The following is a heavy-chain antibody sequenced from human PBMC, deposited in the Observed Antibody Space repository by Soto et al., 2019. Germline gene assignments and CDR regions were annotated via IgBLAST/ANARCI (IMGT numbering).Heavy chain of an antibody. CDR1: EFTFSTFS. Sequence: VQLVESGGGLVKPGGSLRLSCVASEFTFSTFSMNWIRQAPGKGLEWVASISRSSDSIYYADSVKGRFTISRDNAKQSPYLQMGKLRAEDTAVFYCAIRFTGAFDVWGLGTMVTVSS. CDR2: ISRSSDSI. D-gene: IGHD1-1*01. V-gene: IGHV3-21*01. CDR3: AIRFTGAFDV. J-gene: IGHJ3*01.